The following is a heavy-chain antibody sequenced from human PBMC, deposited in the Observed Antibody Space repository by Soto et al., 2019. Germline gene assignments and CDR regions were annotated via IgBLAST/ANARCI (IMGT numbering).Heavy chain of an antibody. CDR3: TTDQMNYDSSGSGAFDI. J-gene: IGHJ3*02. V-gene: IGHV3-23*01. CDR1: GFTFSSYA. CDR2: ISGSSDTT. D-gene: IGHD3-22*01. Sequence: GGSLRLSCVASGFTFSSYAMSWVRQAPGKGLEWVSGISGSSDTTYYADSVKGRFTISRDNSKNTLYLQMNSLRAEDTAVYYCTTDQMNYDSSGSGAFDIWGQGTMVTVSS.